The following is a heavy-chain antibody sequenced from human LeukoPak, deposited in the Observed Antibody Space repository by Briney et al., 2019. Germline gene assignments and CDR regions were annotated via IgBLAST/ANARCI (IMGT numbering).Heavy chain of an antibody. CDR3: ARAGRDMEWESTLDY. V-gene: IGHV4-4*02. CDR1: GGSISSYY. CDR2: IYHSGSS. Sequence: SETLSLTCTVSGGSISSYYWSWVRQPPGKGLEWIGEIYHSGSSNYNPSLKSRVTISVDKSKNQFSLKLTSMTAADTAVYYCARAGRDMEWESTLDYWGQGTLVTVSS. D-gene: IGHD1-26*01. J-gene: IGHJ4*02.